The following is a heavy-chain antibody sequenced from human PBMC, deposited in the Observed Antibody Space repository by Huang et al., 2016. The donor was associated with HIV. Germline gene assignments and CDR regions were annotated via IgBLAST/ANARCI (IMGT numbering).Heavy chain of an antibody. CDR1: GFAFSSYA. J-gene: IGHJ4*02. CDR3: ARTGSYYYGSGSYHFGDY. V-gene: IGHV3-30-3*01. Sequence: QVQLVESGGGVVQPGRSLRLSCAASGFAFSSYAMHWVRQAPGKGLEWRAGISIDGSNKNHAPSVKGRFTISRDNSKGTVYLQMNSLRPEDTAVYSCARTGSYYYGSGSYHFGDYWGQGTLVTVSS. CDR2: ISIDGSNK. D-gene: IGHD3-10*01.